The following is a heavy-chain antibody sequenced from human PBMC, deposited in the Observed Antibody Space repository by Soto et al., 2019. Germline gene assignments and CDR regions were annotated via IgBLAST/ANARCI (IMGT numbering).Heavy chain of an antibody. J-gene: IGHJ6*02. V-gene: IGHV3-30-3*01. D-gene: IGHD6-13*01. CDR2: ISYDGSNK. CDR1: GFTFSSYA. CDR3: ARDLSLLVQQLTTGPYYYYGMDV. Sequence: GGSLRLSCAASGFTFSSYAMHWVRQAPGKGLEWVAVISYDGSNKYYADSVKGRFTISRDNSKNTLYLQMNSLRAEDTAVYYCARDLSLLVQQLTTGPYYYYGMDVWGQGTTVTVSS.